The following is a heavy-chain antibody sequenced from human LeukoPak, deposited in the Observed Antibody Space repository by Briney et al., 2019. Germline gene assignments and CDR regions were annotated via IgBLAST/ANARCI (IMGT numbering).Heavy chain of an antibody. V-gene: IGHV1-18*01. CDR2: ISAYNGNT. J-gene: IGHJ4*02. Sequence: ASVKVSCKASGYTFTSYGISWVRQAPGQGLEWMGWISAYNGNTNYAQKLQGRVTMTTDTSTSTAYMELRSLRSDDTAVYYCARERGVAVPAAMVDYWGQGTLVTVSS. CDR3: ARERGVAVPAAMVDY. D-gene: IGHD2-2*01. CDR1: GYTFTSYG.